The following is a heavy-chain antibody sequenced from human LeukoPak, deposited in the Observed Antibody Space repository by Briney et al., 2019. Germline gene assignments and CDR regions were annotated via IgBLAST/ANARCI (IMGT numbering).Heavy chain of an antibody. D-gene: IGHD5-12*01. V-gene: IGHV5-51*01. Sequence: GESRKISCKGSGYSFTSYWIGGVRQMPGKGREWMGIIYPGDSETTYSPSFQGQVTISAAKSISTAYLQRSSLKASDTAMSYCARLGLSGYDLLDYWGQGTLVTVSS. CDR2: IYPGDSET. CDR3: ARLGLSGYDLLDY. J-gene: IGHJ4*02. CDR1: GYSFTSYW.